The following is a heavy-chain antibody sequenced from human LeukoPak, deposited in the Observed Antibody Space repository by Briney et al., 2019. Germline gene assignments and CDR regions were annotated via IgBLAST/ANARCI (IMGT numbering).Heavy chain of an antibody. V-gene: IGHV4-61*02. Sequence: PSETLSLTCTVSGGSISSGGHYWSWIRQPAGKGLEYLGRISSTGSTNYNPSLRSRVTISADTSKNHFSLKLTSVTAADTAVYYCARGRRYFDWLLRVTPDYWGQGTLVTVSS. CDR3: ARGRRYFDWLLRVTPDY. J-gene: IGHJ4*02. CDR2: ISSTGST. D-gene: IGHD3-9*01. CDR1: GGSISSGGHY.